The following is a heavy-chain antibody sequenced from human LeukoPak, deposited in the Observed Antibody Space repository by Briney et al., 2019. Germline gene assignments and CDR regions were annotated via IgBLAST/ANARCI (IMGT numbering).Heavy chain of an antibody. Sequence: PGGSLRLSCAASGFTFDDYAMHSVQQAPGKGLEWVSGISWNSGSIGYADSVKGRFTISRDNAKNSLYLQMNSLRAEDMALYYCAKGFCSSTSCYVDYWGQGTLVTVSS. CDR3: AKGFCSSTSCYVDY. CDR2: ISWNSGSI. CDR1: GFTFDDYA. D-gene: IGHD2-2*01. V-gene: IGHV3-9*03. J-gene: IGHJ4*02.